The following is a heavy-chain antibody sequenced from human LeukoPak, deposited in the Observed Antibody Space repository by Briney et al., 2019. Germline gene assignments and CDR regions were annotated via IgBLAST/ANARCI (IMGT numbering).Heavy chain of an antibody. CDR2: ISWNSGSI. Sequence: PGRSLRPSCAASGFTFDDYAMHWVRQAPGKGLEWVSGISWNSGSIGYADSVKGRFTISRDNAKNSLYLQMNSLRAEDTALYYCAKAGADITIFGVVIKSSAPFDYWGQGTLVTVSS. CDR3: AKAGADITIFGVVIKSSAPFDY. D-gene: IGHD3-3*01. CDR1: GFTFDDYA. J-gene: IGHJ4*02. V-gene: IGHV3-9*01.